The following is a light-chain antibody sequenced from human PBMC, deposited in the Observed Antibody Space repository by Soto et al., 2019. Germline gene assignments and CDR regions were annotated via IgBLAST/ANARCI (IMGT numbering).Light chain of an antibody. CDR3: HQYGSSPPIT. CDR1: QSVSSSY. Sequence: ELVMTQSPATLSVSLGARATLSCRASQSVSSSYLAWYQQKRGQAPRLPIYGASNTATGIPDRFSGSVSGTDFTLTISRLEPEDFASYYCHQYGSSPPITFGQGTRLEI. CDR2: GAS. J-gene: IGKJ5*01. V-gene: IGKV3-20*01.